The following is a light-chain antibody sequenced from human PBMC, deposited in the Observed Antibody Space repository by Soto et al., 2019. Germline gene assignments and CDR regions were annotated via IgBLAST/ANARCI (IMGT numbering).Light chain of an antibody. V-gene: IGKV3D-15*01. Sequence: EIEVTQSPATLSVTPGESVTLSCRASQRITDTLAWYQQRPGQAPRLLIFGASTRATGTPARFSGSVSGTEFTLTISSLQSEDFAIYYCQQYNNWPPYTFGQGTKVDIK. CDR3: QQYNNWPPYT. CDR1: QRITDT. CDR2: GAS. J-gene: IGKJ2*01.